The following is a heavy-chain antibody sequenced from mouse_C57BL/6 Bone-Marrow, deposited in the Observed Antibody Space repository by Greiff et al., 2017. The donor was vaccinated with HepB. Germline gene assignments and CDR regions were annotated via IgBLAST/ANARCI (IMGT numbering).Heavy chain of an antibody. CDR3: ARSYYGSSYGGYFDV. V-gene: IGHV2-2*01. CDR1: GFSLTSYG. J-gene: IGHJ1*03. CDR2: LWSGGST. D-gene: IGHD1-1*01. Sequence: QVQLKQSGPGLVQPSQSLSITCTVSGFSLTSYGVHWVRQSPGKGLEWLGVLWSGGSTDYNAAFISRLSISKDNSKSQVFFKMNSLQADDTAIYYCARSYYGSSYGGYFDVWGTGTTVTVSS.